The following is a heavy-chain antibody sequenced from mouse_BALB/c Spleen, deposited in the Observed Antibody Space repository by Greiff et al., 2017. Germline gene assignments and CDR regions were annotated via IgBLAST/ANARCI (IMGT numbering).Heavy chain of an antibody. CDR2: IHPSDSDT. CDR1: GYSFTSYW. CDR3: ARFYYDYSYAMDY. J-gene: IGHJ4*01. V-gene: IGHV1-74*01. Sequence: QVQLQQPGAELVRPGASVKLSCKASGYSFTSYWMNWVKQRPGQGLEWIGMIHPSDSDTRLNQKFKDKATLTVDKSSSTAYMQLSSPTSEDSAVYYCARFYYDYSYAMDYWGQGTSVTVSS. D-gene: IGHD2-4*01.